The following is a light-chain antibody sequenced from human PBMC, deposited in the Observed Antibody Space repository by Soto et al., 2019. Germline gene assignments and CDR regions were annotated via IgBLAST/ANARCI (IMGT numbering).Light chain of an antibody. CDR3: QQYDTSPHLCT. CDR1: QTVDSTY. J-gene: IGKJ2*02. CDR2: RAS. Sequence: EVVLTQSPGTLSLSPGERATLSCRASQTVDSTYLAWYQQKPGQAPRLLIYRASSRAAGVPDRFSGSGSGTDFTLTISKLDPEDFAVYYCQQYDTSPHLCTFGQGTKLEIK. V-gene: IGKV3-20*01.